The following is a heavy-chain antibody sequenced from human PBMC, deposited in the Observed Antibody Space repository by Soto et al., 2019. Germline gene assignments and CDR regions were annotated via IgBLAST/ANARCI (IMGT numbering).Heavy chain of an antibody. CDR1: GFSFSDHH. J-gene: IGHJ6*02. V-gene: IGHV3-7*01. CDR2: IKQDGSEK. CDR3: ARLNDYYYDSSGYSYGTDV. D-gene: IGHD3-22*01. Sequence: GGSLRLSCAASGFSFSDHHMDWVRQAPGKGLEWVANIKQDGSEKYYVDSVKGRFTISRDNAKNSLYLQMNSLRAEDTAVYYCARLNDYYYDSSGYSYGTDVWGQGTTVTVSS.